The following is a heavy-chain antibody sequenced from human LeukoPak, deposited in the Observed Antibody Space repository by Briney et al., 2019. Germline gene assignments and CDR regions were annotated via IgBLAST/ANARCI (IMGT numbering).Heavy chain of an antibody. J-gene: IGHJ4*02. CDR1: GGSISSGGYY. Sequence: LTCTVSGGSISSGGYYWSWIRQHPGRGLEWIGYIYYSGSTYYNPSLKSRVTISVDTSKNQFSLKLSSVTAADTAVYYCARGDYYDSSGNDYWGQGTLVTVSS. CDR3: ARGDYYDSSGNDY. V-gene: IGHV4-31*03. D-gene: IGHD3-22*01. CDR2: IYYSGST.